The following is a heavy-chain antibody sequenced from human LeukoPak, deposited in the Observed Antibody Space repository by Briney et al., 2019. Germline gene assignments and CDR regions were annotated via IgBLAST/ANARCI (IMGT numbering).Heavy chain of an antibody. CDR3: AKAGGEADSSGWYFDY. J-gene: IGHJ4*02. V-gene: IGHV3-9*03. CDR1: GFTFDDYA. Sequence: GGSLRLSCAASGFTFDDYAMHWVRQAPGKGLEWVSGISWNSGSIGYADSVKGRFTISRDNAKNSLYLQMNSLRAEDMALYYCAKAGGEADSSGWYFDYWGQGTLVTVSS. D-gene: IGHD6-19*01. CDR2: ISWNSGSI.